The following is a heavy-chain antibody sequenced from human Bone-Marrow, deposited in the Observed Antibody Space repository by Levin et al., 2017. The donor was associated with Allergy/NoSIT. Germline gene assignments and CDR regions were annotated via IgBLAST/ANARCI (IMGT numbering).Heavy chain of an antibody. Sequence: GESLKISCAASGFTFSSYSMNWVRQAPGKGLEWVSSISSSSSYIYYADSVKGRFTISRDNAKNSLYLQMNSLRAEDTAVYYCARPNIVATIRERRRTVYYFDYWGQGTLVTVSS. D-gene: IGHD5-12*01. CDR1: GFTFSSYS. V-gene: IGHV3-21*01. CDR2: ISSSSSYI. J-gene: IGHJ4*02. CDR3: ARPNIVATIRERRRTVYYFDY.